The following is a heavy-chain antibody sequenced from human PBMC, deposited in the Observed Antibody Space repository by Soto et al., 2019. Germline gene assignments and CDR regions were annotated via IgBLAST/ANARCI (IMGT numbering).Heavy chain of an antibody. Sequence: GALRLSCAASGFTVSGNYMSWVRQAPGKGLEWVSIIYSGGNIYYTDSVKGRFTLSRDSYKNTLYLQMNSLRADDTAVYYCARAGLWFGELLYYFDYWGRGTLVTVSS. CDR3: ARAGLWFGELLYYFDY. CDR2: IYSGGNI. J-gene: IGHJ4*02. D-gene: IGHD3-10*01. V-gene: IGHV3-66*01. CDR1: GFTVSGNY.